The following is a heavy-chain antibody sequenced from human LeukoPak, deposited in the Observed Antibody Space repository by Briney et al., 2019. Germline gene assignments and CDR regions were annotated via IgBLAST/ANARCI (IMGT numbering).Heavy chain of an antibody. Sequence: SQTLSLTCAVSGGSISSGGYSWSWIRQPPGKGLEWIGYIYHSGSTYYNPPLKSRVTISVDRSKNQFSLKLSSVTAADTAVYYCARARVVVAATFRANWFDPWGQGTLVTVSS. J-gene: IGHJ5*02. CDR2: IYHSGST. D-gene: IGHD2-15*01. CDR1: GGSISSGGYS. CDR3: ARARVVVAATFRANWFDP. V-gene: IGHV4-30-2*01.